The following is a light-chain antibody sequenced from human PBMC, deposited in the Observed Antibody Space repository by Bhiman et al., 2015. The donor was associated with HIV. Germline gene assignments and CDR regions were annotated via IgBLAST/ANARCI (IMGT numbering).Light chain of an antibody. CDR3: GTWDSSLSAGV. J-gene: IGLJ3*02. CDR1: SLNIGNHY. Sequence: QSVLTQPPSLSAAPGQKVTISCSGSSLNIGNHYVSWYQQVPGTAPKLLIYEDNKRPSGIPDRFSGSKSGTSATLGITGLQTGDEADYYCGTWDSSLSAGVFGGGTQLTVL. V-gene: IGLV1-51*02. CDR2: EDN.